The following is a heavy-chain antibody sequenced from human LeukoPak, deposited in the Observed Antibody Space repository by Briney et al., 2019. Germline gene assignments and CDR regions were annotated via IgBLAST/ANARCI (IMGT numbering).Heavy chain of an antibody. V-gene: IGHV3-48*01. J-gene: IGHJ5*02. Sequence: GGSLRLSCAASGFTFSSHWMHWVRQAPGKGPEWVAYITANNTTKYYADSVKGRFTISRDNAKKSLFLQMNSLRAEDTAVYYCAAASAFSSSWRSWGQGTVVTVSS. CDR3: AAASAFSSSWRS. D-gene: IGHD6-13*01. CDR2: ITANNTTK. CDR1: GFTFSSHW.